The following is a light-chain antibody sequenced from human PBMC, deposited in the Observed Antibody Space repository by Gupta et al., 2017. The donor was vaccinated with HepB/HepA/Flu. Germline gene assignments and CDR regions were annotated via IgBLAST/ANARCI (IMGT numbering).Light chain of an antibody. J-gene: IGKJ4*01. CDR2: GAS. Sequence: GERATLSCRASQSVSSSYLAWYQQKPGQAPRLLIYGASSRATGIPDRFSGSGSGTDFTLTISRLEPEDFAVYYCQQDGSSPLTFGGGTKVEIK. V-gene: IGKV3-20*01. CDR1: QSVSSSY. CDR3: QQDGSSPLT.